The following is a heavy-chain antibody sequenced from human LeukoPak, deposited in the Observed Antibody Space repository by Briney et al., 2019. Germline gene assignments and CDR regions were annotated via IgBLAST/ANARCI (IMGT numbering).Heavy chain of an antibody. Sequence: SETLPLTCAVYGGSFSGYYWSWIRQPPGKGLEWIGEINHSGSTNYNPSLKSRVTMSVDTSKNQFSLKLSSVTAADTAVYYCARDRADTAYFDYWGQGTLVTVSS. CDR3: ARDRADTAYFDY. CDR1: GGSFSGYY. CDR2: INHSGST. V-gene: IGHV4-34*01. D-gene: IGHD5-18*01. J-gene: IGHJ4*02.